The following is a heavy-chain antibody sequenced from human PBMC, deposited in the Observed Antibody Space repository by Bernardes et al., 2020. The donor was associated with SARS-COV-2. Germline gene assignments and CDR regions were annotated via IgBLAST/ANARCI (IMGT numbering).Heavy chain of an antibody. Sequence: GGSLRLSCAASGFTFSTYTMNWVRQAPGKGLEWVSLISSSSSTTYYSVSVKGRFTISRDNAQNILYLQMNSLRDEDTAVYYCARVIYYGSGRYSPYCYYYGMDVWSQGTTVTV. CDR1: GFTFSTYT. J-gene: IGHJ6*02. V-gene: IGHV3-48*02. CDR2: ISSSSSTT. D-gene: IGHD3-10*01. CDR3: ARVIYYGSGRYSPYCYYYGMDV.